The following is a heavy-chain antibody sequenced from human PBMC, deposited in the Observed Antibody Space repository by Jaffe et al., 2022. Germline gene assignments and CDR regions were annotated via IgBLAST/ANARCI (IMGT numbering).Heavy chain of an antibody. Sequence: EVQLVESGGGLVQPGGSLRLSCAASGFTFSSYWMSWVRQAPGKGLEWVANIKQDGSEKYYVDSVKGRFTISRDNAKNSLYLQMNSLRAEDTAVYYCARHLGIAAAGGFDYWGQGTLVTVSS. V-gene: IGHV3-7*01. CDR2: IKQDGSEK. CDR3: ARHLGIAAAGGFDY. J-gene: IGHJ4*02. CDR1: GFTFSSYW. D-gene: IGHD6-13*01.